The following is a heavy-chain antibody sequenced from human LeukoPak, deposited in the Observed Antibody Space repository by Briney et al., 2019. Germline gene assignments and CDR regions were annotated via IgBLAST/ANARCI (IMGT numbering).Heavy chain of an antibody. CDR3: ARLLDNDSSGYPDTFDM. D-gene: IGHD3-22*01. Sequence: SDTLSLTCPGSDGPIIGHYWSWIGQPPGKGLDWIDYFYYSGSTSYNPSLQGRVTLSVDTSKNHFSLKLNSVTAAETAVYYCARLLDNDSSGYPDTFDMWGQGTMVTVSS. CDR2: FYYSGST. V-gene: IGHV4-59*11. CDR1: DGPIIGHY. J-gene: IGHJ3*02.